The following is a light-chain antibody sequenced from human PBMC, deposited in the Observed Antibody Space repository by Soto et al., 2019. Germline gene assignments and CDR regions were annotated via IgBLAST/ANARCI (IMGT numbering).Light chain of an antibody. CDR3: QQSYTTPWT. CDR2: DAS. Sequence: DIQMTQSPSSLSASVGDRVTITCQASQDISNYLNLYQQKPGKAPKLLIYDASNLETGVPSRFSGSGSGTDFTFTISSLQPEDIATYYCQQSYTTPWTFGRGTRVEVK. J-gene: IGKJ1*01. CDR1: QDISNY. V-gene: IGKV1-33*01.